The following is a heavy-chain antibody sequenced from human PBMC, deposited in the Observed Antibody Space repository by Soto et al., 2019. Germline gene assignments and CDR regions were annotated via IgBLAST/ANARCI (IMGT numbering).Heavy chain of an antibody. D-gene: IGHD6-13*01. CDR3: ARVPAYSTRWSSDPGCDP. CDR1: GYTFTNYG. CDR2: INPYNGNT. Sequence: QVLLVQSGAAVKTPGASVKISCQASGYTFTNYGITWVRQTPGQGFEWMAWINPYNGNTNYAQNLQGRVTMTTDTSTSTVYMELRRLRSDGTAVYYCARVPAYSTRWSSDPGCDPWGQGTLVTVSS. V-gene: IGHV1-18*01. J-gene: IGHJ5*02.